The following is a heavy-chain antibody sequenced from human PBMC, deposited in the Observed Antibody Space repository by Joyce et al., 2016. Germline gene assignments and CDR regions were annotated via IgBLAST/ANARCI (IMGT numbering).Heavy chain of an antibody. D-gene: IGHD4-17*01. V-gene: IGHV2-5*01. J-gene: IGHJ4*02. Sequence: QITLKESGPTLVKPTQTLTLTCTFSGFSLTTSGEAVGWIRQPPGKALEWLAVIYWIGDKRYTPSLRNRLTITKDTSKNQVGLTLTSMDPMDTATYFCAHEYREGDYDYWGPGTVVTVSS. CDR3: AHEYREGDYDY. CDR2: IYWIGDK. CDR1: GFSLTTSGEA.